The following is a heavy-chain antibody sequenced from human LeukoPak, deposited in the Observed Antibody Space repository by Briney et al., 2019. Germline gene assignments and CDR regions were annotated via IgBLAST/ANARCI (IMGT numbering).Heavy chain of an antibody. J-gene: IGHJ3*01. CDR1: GFTFSVDA. D-gene: IGHD5-24*01. CDR2: IGASGEST. Sequence: GGSLRLSCAASGFTFSVDAMSWVRQAPGKGLEWVSLIGASGESTYYADSVKGRFTISRDNSKNTLSLQMNSLRGEDTAMYFCAKDIQLAYWGQGTMVTVSS. V-gene: IGHV3-23*01. CDR3: AKDIQLAY.